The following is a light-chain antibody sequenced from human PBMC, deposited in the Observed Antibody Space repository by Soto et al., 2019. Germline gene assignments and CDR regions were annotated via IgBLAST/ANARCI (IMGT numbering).Light chain of an antibody. V-gene: IGLV1-47*01. J-gene: IGLJ1*01. CDR2: RNN. CDR1: TSNIGSNY. CDR3: ATWDDSLNGFYV. Sequence: LTQPPSAYGTPGQGVTISCSGSTSNIGSNYVYWYQQLPGTAPKLLIYRNNQRPSGVPDRFSGSKSGTSASLAISGLRSDDEADYLCATWDDSLNGFYVFGTGTKVTV.